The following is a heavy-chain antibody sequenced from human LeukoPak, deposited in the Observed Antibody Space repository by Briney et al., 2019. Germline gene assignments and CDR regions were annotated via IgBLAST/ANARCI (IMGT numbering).Heavy chain of an antibody. V-gene: IGHV4-34*01. CDR1: GGSFSGYY. J-gene: IGHJ3*02. CDR2: INHSGST. CDR3: ARFNPFDYYDSSGYRPFDI. Sequence: SETLSLTCAVYGGSFSGYYWSWIRQPPGKWLEWIGEINHSGSTNYNPSLKSRVTISVDTSKNQFSLKLSSVTAADTAVYYCARFNPFDYYDSSGYRPFDIWGQGTMVTVSS. D-gene: IGHD3-22*01.